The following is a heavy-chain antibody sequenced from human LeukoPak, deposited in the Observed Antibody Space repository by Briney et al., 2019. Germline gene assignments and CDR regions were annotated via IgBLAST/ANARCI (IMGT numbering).Heavy chain of an antibody. CDR1: GYSFTTHG. D-gene: IGHD2-15*01. CDR3: ARDWDGSCDY. V-gene: IGHV1-18*01. Sequence: GASVKVSCKASGYSFTTHGISWVRQAPGQGLEWMGWISSYSTYTTYAQKFQGRVTMTTDTSTSTGYLELRSLTSDDTAVYYCARDWDGSCDYWGQGTLVTVSS. J-gene: IGHJ4*02. CDR2: ISSYSTYT.